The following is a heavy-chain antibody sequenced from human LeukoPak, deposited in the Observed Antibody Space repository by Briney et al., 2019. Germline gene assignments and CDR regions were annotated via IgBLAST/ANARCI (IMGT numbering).Heavy chain of an antibody. V-gene: IGHV3-21*01. J-gene: IGHJ5*02. CDR1: GFSFSSYS. Sequence: GGSLRLSCTASGFSFSSYSMNWVRQAPGKGLEWVSSISTSSSYIYYADSVKVRFTISRDKGRNSLYLQMNTLRAEDTAVYSCARGADGVSSNSRGWFDPWGQGTLVTVSS. CDR3: ARGADGVSSNSRGWFDP. CDR2: ISTSSSYI. D-gene: IGHD2-15*01.